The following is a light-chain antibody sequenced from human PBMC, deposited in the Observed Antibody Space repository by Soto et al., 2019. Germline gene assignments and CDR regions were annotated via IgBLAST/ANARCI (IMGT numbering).Light chain of an antibody. CDR3: QHYNSYSEA. Sequence: DIQMTQSPSTLSGSVGDRVTITCRASQTISSWLAWYQQKPGKAPKLLIYGASSLASGVPSRFSGSGSGTEFTLTISSLQPDDFATYYCQHYNSYSEAFGQGTKVDI. V-gene: IGKV1-5*01. J-gene: IGKJ1*01. CDR1: QTISSW. CDR2: GAS.